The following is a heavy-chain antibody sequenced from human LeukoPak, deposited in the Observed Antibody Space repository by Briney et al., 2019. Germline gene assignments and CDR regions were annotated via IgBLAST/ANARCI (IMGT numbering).Heavy chain of an antibody. CDR1: GFTFDDYG. CDR3: ARDGGYSYGKIGDHFDY. J-gene: IGHJ4*02. V-gene: IGHV3-20*04. D-gene: IGHD5-18*01. CDR2: INWNGGST. Sequence: RPGGSLRLSCAASGFTFDDYGMSWVRQAPGKGLEWVSGINWNGGSTGYADSVKGRFTISRDNAKNSLYLQMNSLRAEDTALYYCARDGGYSYGKIGDHFDYWGQGTLVTVSS.